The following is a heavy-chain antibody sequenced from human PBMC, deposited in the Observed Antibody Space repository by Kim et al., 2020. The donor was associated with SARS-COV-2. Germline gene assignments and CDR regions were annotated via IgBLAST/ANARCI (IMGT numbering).Heavy chain of an antibody. CDR1: GGSISSYY. CDR2: IYYSGST. D-gene: IGHD6-6*01. CDR3: ASYSSSSAPEPWYFDY. J-gene: IGHJ4*02. V-gene: IGHV4-59*13. Sequence: SETLSLTCTVSGGSISSYYWSWIRQPPGKGLEWIGYIYYSGSTNYNPSLKSRVTISVDTSKNQFSLKLSSVTAADTAVYYCASYSSSSAPEPWYFDYWGQGTLVTVSS.